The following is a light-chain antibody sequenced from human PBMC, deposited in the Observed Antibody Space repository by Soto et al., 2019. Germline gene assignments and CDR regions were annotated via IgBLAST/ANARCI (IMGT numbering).Light chain of an antibody. Sequence: EIVMTQSPATLSVSPGERTTLSCRASQSVRSNLAWYQQKPGQAPRLLIYGASTRATGIPARFSGSGSGTEFTLTIGSLQSEDFAVYYCQQYNNWPRTFGQGTKV. V-gene: IGKV3-15*01. CDR3: QQYNNWPRT. CDR2: GAS. CDR1: QSVRSN. J-gene: IGKJ1*01.